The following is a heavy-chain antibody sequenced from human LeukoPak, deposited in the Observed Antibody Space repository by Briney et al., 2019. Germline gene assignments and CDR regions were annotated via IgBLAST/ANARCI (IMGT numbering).Heavy chain of an antibody. CDR1: GFTFSSYS. Sequence: GGSLRLSCAAPGFTFSSYSMNRVRQAPGKGLEWVSSISSSSSYIYYADSVKGRFTISRDNAKNSLYLQMNSLRAEDTAVYYCARGVVVVAATPDYWGQGTLVTVSS. D-gene: IGHD2-15*01. CDR3: ARGVVVVAATPDY. CDR2: ISSSSSYI. J-gene: IGHJ4*02. V-gene: IGHV3-21*01.